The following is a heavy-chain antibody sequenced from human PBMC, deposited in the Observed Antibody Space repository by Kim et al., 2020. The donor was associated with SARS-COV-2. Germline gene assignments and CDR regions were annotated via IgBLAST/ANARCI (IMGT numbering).Heavy chain of an antibody. Sequence: SETLSLTCSVSGGYINTSHYYWAWIRQPPGKGLEWIGTIYHRGSTYYNPSLKSRVTISVDTSRNQFSLKLASVTAADPAVYYCARRTEAGGYFAFWGQGSPVTVAS. CDR3: ARRTEAGGYFAF. J-gene: IGHJ4*02. CDR2: IYHRGST. D-gene: IGHD3-16*01. CDR1: GGYINTSHYY. V-gene: IGHV4-39*01.